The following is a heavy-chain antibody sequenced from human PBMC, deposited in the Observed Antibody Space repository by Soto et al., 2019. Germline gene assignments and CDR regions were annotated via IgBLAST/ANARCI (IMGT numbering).Heavy chain of an antibody. CDR1: GFTFHNYG. V-gene: IGHV3-30*18. CDR2: ISNDGNRK. D-gene: IGHD3-3*01. J-gene: IGHJ6*02. CDR3: AKDTTYYDFWSGMMKTYYYYGMDV. Sequence: GGSLRLSCAASGFTFHNYGMHWVRQAPGKGLEWVAVISNDGNRKYYADSVKDRFTISKDNSKNTLDLQMDSLRAEDTAVYYCAKDTTYYDFWSGMMKTYYYYGMDVWGQGTTVTVSS.